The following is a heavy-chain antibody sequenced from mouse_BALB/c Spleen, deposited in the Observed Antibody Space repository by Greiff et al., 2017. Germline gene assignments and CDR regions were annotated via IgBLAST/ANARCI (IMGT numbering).Heavy chain of an antibody. D-gene: IGHD1-1*01. Sequence: QVQLQQPGAELVRPGTSVKVSCKASGYAFTNYLIEWVKQRPGQGLEWIGVINPGSGGTNYNEKFKGKATLTADKSSSTAYMQLSSLTSDDSAVYFCARRDYYGRAWFAYWGQGTLVTVSA. CDR3: ARRDYYGRAWFAY. V-gene: IGHV1-54*01. CDR2: INPGSGGT. CDR1: GYAFTNYL. J-gene: IGHJ3*01.